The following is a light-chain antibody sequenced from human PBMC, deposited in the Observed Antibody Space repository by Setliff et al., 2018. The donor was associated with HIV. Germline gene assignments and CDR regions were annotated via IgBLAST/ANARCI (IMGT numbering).Light chain of an antibody. Sequence: DIVMTQSPDSLAVSLGERATIKCKSSQSILYNSNNRNYLSWYQQKPGQPPKLLIYWASTRKSGVPDRFSGSGSGTDFTLTISSLQAEDVAVYFCQQYFSTLITFGGGTKWISN. CDR2: WAS. V-gene: IGKV4-1*01. J-gene: IGKJ4*01. CDR1: QSILYNSNNRNY. CDR3: QQYFSTLIT.